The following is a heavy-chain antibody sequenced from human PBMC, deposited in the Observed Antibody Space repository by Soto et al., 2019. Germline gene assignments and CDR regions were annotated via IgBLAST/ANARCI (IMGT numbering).Heavy chain of an antibody. V-gene: IGHV3-23*01. CDR1: GETFSSDA. Sequence: SVRLSGAAAGETFSSDAMSWVRQAPGKVLEWGSSITGSGGRTYYADSGKFRFTSARDNSRNTLYLQMNSLRAEDTAVYYCAKGIAVAGRVSYAFDIWGQGTMVTVSS. CDR2: ITGSGGRT. CDR3: AKGIAVAGRVSYAFDI. D-gene: IGHD6-19*01. J-gene: IGHJ3*02.